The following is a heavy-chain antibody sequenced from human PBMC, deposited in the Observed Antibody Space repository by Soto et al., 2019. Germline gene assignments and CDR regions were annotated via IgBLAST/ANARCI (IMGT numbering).Heavy chain of an antibody. CDR3: ARDRDPYSSWGLVSYFDY. CDR2: INPSGGST. CDR1: GYTFTSYY. Sequence: GASVKVSCKASGYTFTSYYMHWVRQAPGQGLEWMGIINPSGGSTSYAQKFQGRVTMTRDTSTSTVYMELSSLRSEDTAVYYCARDRDPYSSWGLVSYFDYWGQGTLVTVSS. D-gene: IGHD6-6*01. V-gene: IGHV1-46*01. J-gene: IGHJ4*02.